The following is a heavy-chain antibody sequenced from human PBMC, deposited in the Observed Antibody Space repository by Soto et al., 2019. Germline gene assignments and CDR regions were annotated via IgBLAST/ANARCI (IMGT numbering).Heavy chain of an antibody. J-gene: IGHJ4*02. V-gene: IGHV3-33*01. CDR1: GFTFSSYG. CDR2: IWYDGSNK. D-gene: IGHD3-22*01. Sequence: SGGSLRLSCAASGFTFSSYGMHWVRQAPGKGLEWVAVIWYDGSNKYYADSVKGRFTISRDNSKNTLYLQMNSLRAEDTAVYYCARVSQLLYDSSGYVLDYWGQGTLVTVSS. CDR3: ARVSQLLYDSSGYVLDY.